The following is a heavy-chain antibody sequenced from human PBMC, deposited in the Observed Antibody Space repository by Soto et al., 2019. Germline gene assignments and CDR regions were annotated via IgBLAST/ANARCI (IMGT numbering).Heavy chain of an antibody. CDR2: ISAYNGNT. J-gene: IGHJ6*02. Sequence: ASVKVSCKASGYTFTSYGIRRVRQAPGRGLEWMGWISAYNGNTHSAHKLQGRVPMTSDTSTRTASLELRSLRSDDKAGYYPALPRQLGYSGMDVWGQGTTVTFS. D-gene: IGHD6-13*01. V-gene: IGHV1-18*04. CDR1: GYTFTSYG. CDR3: ALPRQLGYSGMDV.